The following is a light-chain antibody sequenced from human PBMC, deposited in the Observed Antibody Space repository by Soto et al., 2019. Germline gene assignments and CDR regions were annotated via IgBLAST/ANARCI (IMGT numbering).Light chain of an antibody. CDR3: QQYGSSIT. CDR1: QSVSKNY. V-gene: IGKV3-20*01. J-gene: IGKJ5*01. Sequence: EILLTQSPGTLSLSPGERATLSCRASQSVSKNYLAWYQQXPGXAPXXLIYGASSRATGIPDMFSGSGSGTDFTLTISRLDPEDFTVYYCQQYGSSITFGQGTRLEIK. CDR2: GAS.